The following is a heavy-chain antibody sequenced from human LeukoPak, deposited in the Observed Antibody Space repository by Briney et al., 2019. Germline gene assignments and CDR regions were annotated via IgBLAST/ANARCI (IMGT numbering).Heavy chain of an antibody. J-gene: IGHJ3*02. CDR2: ISAYNGNT. Sequence: ASVKVSCKASGYTFTNYGISWVRQAPGQGLEWMGWISAYNGNTNYAQKFRGRVTMTTDTSTSTAYMELRSLRSDDTAVYYCARGYYDFWSAVFAFDIWGQGTMVTVSS. CDR3: ARGYYDFWSAVFAFDI. CDR1: GYTFTNYG. V-gene: IGHV1-18*01. D-gene: IGHD3-3*01.